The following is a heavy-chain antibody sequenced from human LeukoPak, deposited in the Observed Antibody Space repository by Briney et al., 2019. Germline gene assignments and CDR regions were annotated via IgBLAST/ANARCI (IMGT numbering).Heavy chain of an antibody. Sequence: PSGTLSLTCAVSGGSISSSNWWSWVRQPPGKGLEWIGEIYDSGSTNYNPSLKSRVTISVDKSKNQFSLKLSSVTAADTAVYYCARDCLYYDILTGYHEKPFDYWGQGTLVTVSS. CDR3: ARDCLYYDILTGYHEKPFDY. V-gene: IGHV4-4*02. J-gene: IGHJ4*02. CDR2: IYDSGST. D-gene: IGHD3-9*01. CDR1: GGSISSSNW.